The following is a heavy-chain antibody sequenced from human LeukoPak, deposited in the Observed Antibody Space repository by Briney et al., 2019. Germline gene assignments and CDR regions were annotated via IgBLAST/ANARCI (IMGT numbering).Heavy chain of an antibody. CDR1: GDSISSSTYY. CDR3: ARFPNFYHSNHIQY. J-gene: IGHJ1*01. Sequence: SDTLSLTYTVSGDSISSSTYYCNWIQQPAGKGLELIGRFYPSGYANYDSSLESRVTISVDTSKSLFSLKMTAVTAADRAVYFCARFPNFYHSNHIQYWGQGTLVTVSS. V-gene: IGHV4-61*02. CDR2: FYPSGYA. D-gene: IGHD2/OR15-2a*01.